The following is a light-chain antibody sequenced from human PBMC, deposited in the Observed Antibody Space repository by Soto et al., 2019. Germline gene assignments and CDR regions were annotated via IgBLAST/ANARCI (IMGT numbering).Light chain of an antibody. CDR3: QQYGISSYT. V-gene: IGKV3-20*01. CDR2: AAS. Sequence: EIVLTQSPGTLSLSPGERATLSCRASQSISSSYLAWYHQKPGQAPRLLIYAASSRATGIPDRFSGSGSGTDFSLTISILEPEDFAVYCCQQYGISSYTFGQGTELEIK. CDR1: QSISSSY. J-gene: IGKJ2*01.